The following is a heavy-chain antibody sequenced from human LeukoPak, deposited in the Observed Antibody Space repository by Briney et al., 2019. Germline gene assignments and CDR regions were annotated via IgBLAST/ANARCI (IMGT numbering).Heavy chain of an antibody. V-gene: IGHV3-21*01. CDR1: GFTFSSYA. CDR2: ISSSSSYI. D-gene: IGHD3-10*01. J-gene: IGHJ4*02. Sequence: GGSLRLSCAASGFTFSSYAMSWVRQAPGKGLEWVSSISSSSSYIYYADSVKGRFTISRDNAKNSLYLQMNSLRAEDTAVYYCARTYGSGSFGFDYWGQGTLVTVSS. CDR3: ARTYGSGSFGFDY.